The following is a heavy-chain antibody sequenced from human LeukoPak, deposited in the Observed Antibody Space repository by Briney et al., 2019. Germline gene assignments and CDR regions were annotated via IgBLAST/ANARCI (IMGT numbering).Heavy chain of an antibody. Sequence: GGSLRLSCAVSGFTSGFTFSSRWMHWVRQAPGKGLVWVSLVKNDGTTNYADSVKGRFTVSRDNAKDTMYLQMNNLRVEDTALYFCHPLGYTSNWGQGTLVTVSS. V-gene: IGHV3-74*01. D-gene: IGHD6-19*01. J-gene: IGHJ4*02. CDR2: VKNDGTT. CDR1: GFTFSSRW. CDR3: HPLGYTSN.